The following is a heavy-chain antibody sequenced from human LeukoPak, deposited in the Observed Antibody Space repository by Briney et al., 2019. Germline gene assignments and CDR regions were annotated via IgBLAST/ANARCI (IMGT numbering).Heavy chain of an antibody. Sequence: SETLSLTCTVSGGSITGYHWSWIRQPPGEGLEWIGYIYSSETTNYKPSLKSRVTISADTSKNQFSLKLTSVTAADTAIYYCARRNDFDIWGQGTMVTVSS. CDR2: IYSSETT. CDR1: GGSITGYH. J-gene: IGHJ3*02. CDR3: ARRNDFDI. V-gene: IGHV4-4*08.